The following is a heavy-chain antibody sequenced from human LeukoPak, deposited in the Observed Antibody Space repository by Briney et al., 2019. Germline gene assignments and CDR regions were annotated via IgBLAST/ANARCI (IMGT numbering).Heavy chain of an antibody. Sequence: SETLSLTCTVSGGSINNSIYYWGWIRQPPGKGLEWIGSIYYSGNTYYNPSLKSRVTISVDMSKNQFSLKLSSVTAADTAVYYCASRSHYYDRSGYHYFDYWGQGTLVTVSS. CDR3: ASRSHYYDRSGYHYFDY. CDR2: IYYSGNT. J-gene: IGHJ4*02. CDR1: GGSINNSIYY. D-gene: IGHD3-22*01. V-gene: IGHV4-39*07.